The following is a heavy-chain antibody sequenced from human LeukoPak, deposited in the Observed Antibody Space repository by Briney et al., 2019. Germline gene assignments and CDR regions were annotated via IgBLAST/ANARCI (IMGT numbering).Heavy chain of an antibody. V-gene: IGHV3-11*01. D-gene: IGHD3-10*01. CDR3: ASSEAPLWFGEVVNWFDP. CDR2: ISSSGSTI. J-gene: IGHJ5*02. CDR1: GFTFSDYY. Sequence: TGGSLRLSCAASGFTFSDYYMSRIRQAPGKGLEWVSYISSSGSTIYYADSVKGRFTISRDNAKNSLYLQMNSLRAEDTAVYYCASSEAPLWFGEVVNWFDPWGQGTLVTVSS.